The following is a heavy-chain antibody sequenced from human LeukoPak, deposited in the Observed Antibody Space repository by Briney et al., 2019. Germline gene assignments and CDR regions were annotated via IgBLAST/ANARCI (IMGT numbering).Heavy chain of an antibody. Sequence: GASLRLSCAASGFTFTSYAMTWVRQAPGKGLEWVSAISGGGASTYYADPLKGRFTISRHNSKNTLYLQMSSLRAEDTAVYYCAKARVRGVILPFDYWGQGALVTVSS. V-gene: IGHV3-23*01. CDR2: ISGGGAST. J-gene: IGHJ4*02. CDR3: AKARVRGVILPFDY. D-gene: IGHD3-10*01. CDR1: GFTFTSYA.